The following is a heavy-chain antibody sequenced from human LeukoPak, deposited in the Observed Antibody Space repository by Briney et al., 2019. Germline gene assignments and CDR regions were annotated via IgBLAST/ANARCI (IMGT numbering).Heavy chain of an antibody. CDR1: GFTVSSNY. CDR3: ARDAVTTMVRGVITHYYYYGMDV. J-gene: IGHJ6*02. CDR2: IYSGGST. D-gene: IGHD3-10*01. V-gene: IGHV3-66*01. Sequence: GGSLRLSCAAPGFTVSSNYMSWVRQAPGKGLEWVSVIYSGGSTYYADSVKGRFTIPRDNSKNTLYLQMNSLRAEDTAVYYCARDAVTTMVRGVITHYYYYGMDVWGQGTTVTVSS.